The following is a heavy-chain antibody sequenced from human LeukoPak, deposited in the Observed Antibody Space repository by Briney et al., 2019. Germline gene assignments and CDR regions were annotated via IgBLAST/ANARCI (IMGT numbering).Heavy chain of an antibody. CDR2: ISSDGSST. CDR1: GFTFSNYW. Sequence: GGSLRLSCAAAGFTFSNYWMHWVRQAPGKGLVWVSRISSDGSSTSYADSVKGRFTVSRDNAKNTLYLQMNSLRAEDTAVYYCLRMGSSAYTLIWGQGTLVTVSS. D-gene: IGHD3-22*01. CDR3: LRMGSSAYTLI. J-gene: IGHJ4*02. V-gene: IGHV3-74*01.